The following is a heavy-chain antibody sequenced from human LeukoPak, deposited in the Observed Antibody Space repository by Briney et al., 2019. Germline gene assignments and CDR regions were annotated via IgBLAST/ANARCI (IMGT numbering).Heavy chain of an antibody. D-gene: IGHD5-12*01. J-gene: IGHJ4*02. CDR2: IWYDGSFK. Sequence: PGRSLRLSCAASGFTFSSYGMHWVRQAPGKGLEWVAVIWYDGSFKFYADSVKGRFTISRDNSKNTLYLQMNSLRAEDTAVYYCARDSGGYDYYSYFDYWGQGTLVTVSS. CDR1: GFTFSSYG. V-gene: IGHV3-33*01. CDR3: ARDSGGYDYYSYFDY.